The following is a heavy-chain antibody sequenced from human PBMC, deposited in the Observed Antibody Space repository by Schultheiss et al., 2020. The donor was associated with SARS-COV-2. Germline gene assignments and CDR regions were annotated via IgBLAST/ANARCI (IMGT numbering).Heavy chain of an antibody. CDR3: AGLLHADYFDY. CDR2: IYYSGST. CDR1: GGSISSSSYY. J-gene: IGHJ4*02. Sequence: SETLSLTCTVSGGSISSSSYYWGWIRQPPGKGLEWIGSIYYSGSTYYNPSLKSRVTISVDTSKNQFSLKLSSVTAADTAVYYCAGLLHADYFDYWGQGTLVTVSS. V-gene: IGHV4-39*01.